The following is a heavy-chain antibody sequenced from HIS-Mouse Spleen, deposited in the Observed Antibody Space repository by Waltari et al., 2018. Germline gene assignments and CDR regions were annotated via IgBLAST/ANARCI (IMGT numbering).Heavy chain of an antibody. CDR1: GFPFSSYW. D-gene: IGHD1-1*01. J-gene: IGHJ3*02. Sequence: EVQLVDSGGGLVQPGGSLRLACAASGFPFSSYWMHWVRQAPGKGLVWVSRINSDGSSTSYADSVKGRFTISRDNAKNTLYLQMNSLRAEDTAVYYCARDLELDAFDIWGQGTMVTVSS. CDR2: INSDGSST. V-gene: IGHV3-74*01. CDR3: ARDLELDAFDI.